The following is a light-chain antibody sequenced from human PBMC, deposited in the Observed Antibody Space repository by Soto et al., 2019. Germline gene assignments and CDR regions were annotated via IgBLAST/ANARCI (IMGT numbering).Light chain of an antibody. Sequence: EIVLTQSPGTLSLSPGERATLSCRASQSVSSSFLAWYQQKPGQAPRLLIYGASNRATGIPDRFSGSGSGTDFSLTISRQEPEYFAVYYCQQYVTSPWAFGQGTKVAIE. V-gene: IGKV3-20*01. CDR3: QQYVTSPWA. J-gene: IGKJ1*01. CDR2: GAS. CDR1: QSVSSSF.